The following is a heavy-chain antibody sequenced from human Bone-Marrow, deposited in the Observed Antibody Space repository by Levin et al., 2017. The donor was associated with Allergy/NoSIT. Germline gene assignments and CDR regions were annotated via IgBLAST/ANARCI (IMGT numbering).Heavy chain of an antibody. V-gene: IGHV3-7*01. CDR1: GFTFSSYW. Sequence: SCAASGFTFSSYWMSWVRQAPGKGLEWVANIKQDGSEKYYVDSVKGRFTISRDNAKNSLYLQMNSLRAEDTAVYYCAEVSGYDFSFFNYWGQGTLVTVSS. CDR3: AEVSGYDFSFFNY. J-gene: IGHJ4*02. CDR2: IKQDGSEK. D-gene: IGHD5-12*01.